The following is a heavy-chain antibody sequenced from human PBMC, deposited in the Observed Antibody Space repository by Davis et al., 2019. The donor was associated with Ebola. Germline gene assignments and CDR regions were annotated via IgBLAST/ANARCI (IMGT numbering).Heavy chain of an antibody. CDR3: ARGGSSTWTNFEY. V-gene: IGHV3-48*02. Sequence: GESLKISCAASGFTFSSYSVNWVRQAPGKGLEWVSYISSSSSTIYYADSVKGRFTISRDNAKNSLYLQMNSLRDEDTAVYYCARGGSSTWTNFEYWGQGTLVTVSS. D-gene: IGHD1-26*01. CDR1: GFTFSSYS. CDR2: ISSSSSTI. J-gene: IGHJ4*02.